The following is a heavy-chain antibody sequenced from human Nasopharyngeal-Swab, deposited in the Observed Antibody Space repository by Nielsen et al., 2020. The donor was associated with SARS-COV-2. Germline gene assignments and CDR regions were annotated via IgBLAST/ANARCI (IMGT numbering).Heavy chain of an antibody. D-gene: IGHD2-21*02. CDR3: ARERVTDKYFDY. V-gene: IGHV4-59*01. CDR2: IYYSGST. Sequence: SETLSLTCTVSGGSISSYYWSWIRQPPGKGLEWIGYIYYSGSTNYNPSLKSRVTISVDTSKNQLSLKLSSVTAADTAVYYCARERVTDKYFDYWGQGTLVTSPQ. J-gene: IGHJ4*02. CDR1: GGSISSYY.